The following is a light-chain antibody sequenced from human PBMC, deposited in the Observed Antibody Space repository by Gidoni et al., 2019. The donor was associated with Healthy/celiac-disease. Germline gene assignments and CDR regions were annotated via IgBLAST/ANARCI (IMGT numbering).Light chain of an antibody. J-gene: IGKJ2*01. CDR2: DAS. Sequence: EIVLTHSPATLSLSPGERATLSCRASQRVSSYLAWDQQKPGQAPRLLLYDASNRATGIPARFSGSGSGTDFTLTISSLEPEDYAVYYCQQRSNWPPGYTFGQGTKLEIK. CDR1: QRVSSY. V-gene: IGKV3-11*01. CDR3: QQRSNWPPGYT.